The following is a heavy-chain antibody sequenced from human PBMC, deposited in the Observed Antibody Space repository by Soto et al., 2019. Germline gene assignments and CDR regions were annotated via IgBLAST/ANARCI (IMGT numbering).Heavy chain of an antibody. V-gene: IGHV3-21*01. J-gene: IGHJ6*02. CDR2: ISSSSSYI. CDR1: GFTFSSYS. CDR3: ARVLHAYYYDSSPPEMAV. D-gene: IGHD3-22*01. Sequence: EVQLVESGGGLVKPGGSLRLSCAASGFTFSSYSMNWVRQAPGKGLEWVSSISSSSSYIYYADSVKGRFTISRDNAKNSLYLQMNSLRAEDTAVYYCARVLHAYYYDSSPPEMAVWGQGTTVTVSS.